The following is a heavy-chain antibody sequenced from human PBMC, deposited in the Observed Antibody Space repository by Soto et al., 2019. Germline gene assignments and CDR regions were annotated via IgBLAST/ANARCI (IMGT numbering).Heavy chain of an antibody. CDR3: AGGFENGLDV. Sequence: QVQLVQSGAEVKKPGSSVKVSCKASGGSLSRFTFNWVRQAPGQGLEWMGRIIPIVDRVNYAQGFQGRVTTTAAKSTGSAYMKLSSLRSEDTAVYYGAGGFENGLDVWGQGTPVTVSS. CDR1: GGSLSRFT. V-gene: IGHV1-69*08. J-gene: IGHJ6*02. D-gene: IGHD3-3*01. CDR2: IIPIVDRV.